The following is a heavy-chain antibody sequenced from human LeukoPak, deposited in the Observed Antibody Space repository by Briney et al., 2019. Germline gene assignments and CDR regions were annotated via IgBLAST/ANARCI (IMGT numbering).Heavy chain of an antibody. CDR2: IIPILGIA. J-gene: IGHJ3*02. V-gene: IGHV1-69*04. Sequence: SVKVSCKASGGTFSSYAISWVRQAPGQGLEWVGRIIPILGIANYAQKFQGRVTITADKSTSTAYMELSSLRSEDTAVYYCARDRGYSSGADAFDIWGQGTMVTVSS. CDR3: ARDRGYSSGADAFDI. D-gene: IGHD6-19*01. CDR1: GGTFSSYA.